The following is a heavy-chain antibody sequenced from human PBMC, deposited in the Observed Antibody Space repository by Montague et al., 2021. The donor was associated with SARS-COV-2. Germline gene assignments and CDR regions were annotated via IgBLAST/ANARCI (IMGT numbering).Heavy chain of an antibody. J-gene: IGHJ4*02. CDR1: GFTLSRSA. CDR2: IYNTATST. D-gene: IGHD3-10*01. CDR3: AKVGDYFGDPKHYFDL. Sequence: SLRLSCAASGFTLSRSAMTWVRQAPGKGLEWISVIYNTATSTYYADSVKGRFTISRDDSKNTLSLHMNSLRVDDTAVYYCAKVGDYFGDPKHYFDLWGPGTLVTVSS. V-gene: IGHV3-23*03.